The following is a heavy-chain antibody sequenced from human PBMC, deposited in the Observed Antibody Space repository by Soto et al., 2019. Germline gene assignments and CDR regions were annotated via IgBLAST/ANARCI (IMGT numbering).Heavy chain of an antibody. CDR3: ARDRAGAAADPKGNWFDP. V-gene: IGHV1-18*01. J-gene: IGHJ5*02. CDR2: ISAYNGNT. CDR1: GYTFTSYG. Sequence: ASVKVSCKASGYTFTSYGISWVRQAPGQGLEWMGWISAYNGNTNYAQKLQGRVTMTTDTSTSTAYMELRSLRSDDTAVYYCARDRAGAAADPKGNWFDPWGQGTLVTVSS. D-gene: IGHD6-13*01.